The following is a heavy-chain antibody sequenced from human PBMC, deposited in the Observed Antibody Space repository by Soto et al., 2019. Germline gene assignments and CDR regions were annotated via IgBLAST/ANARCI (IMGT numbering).Heavy chain of an antibody. Sequence: ASVKVSCKASGYTFTSYAMHWVRQAPGQRLEWMGWINAGNGNTKYSQKFQGRVTITRDTSASTAYMELSSLRSEDTAVYYCARHGAYGRSGYYDSWGPGTLVTVSS. CDR1: GYTFTSYA. D-gene: IGHD3-22*01. V-gene: IGHV1-3*01. CDR3: ARHGAYGRSGYYDS. J-gene: IGHJ5*01. CDR2: INAGNGNT.